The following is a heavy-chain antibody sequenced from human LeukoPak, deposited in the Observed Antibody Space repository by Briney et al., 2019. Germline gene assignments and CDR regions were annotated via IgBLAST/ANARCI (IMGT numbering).Heavy chain of an antibody. CDR3: ARDRIGRRQSEFDY. CDR1: GGSISSGDYY. Sequence: SETLSLTCTVSGGSISSGDYYWSWIRQPPGTGLEWIGYIYYSGSTYYNPSLKSRVTISVDTSKNQFSLKLSSVTAADTAVYYCARDRIGRRQSEFDYWGQGTLVTVFS. CDR2: IYYSGST. V-gene: IGHV4-30-4*01. D-gene: IGHD1-14*01. J-gene: IGHJ4*02.